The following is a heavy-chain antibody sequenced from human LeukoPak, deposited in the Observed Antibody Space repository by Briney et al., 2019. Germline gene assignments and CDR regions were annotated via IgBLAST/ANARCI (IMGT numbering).Heavy chain of an antibody. CDR1: GFTFSSYG. CDR2: IRYDGSNK. CDR3: AKGITIFGVVIPPRATDAFDI. J-gene: IGHJ3*02. V-gene: IGHV3-30*02. Sequence: PGGSLRLSCAASGFTFSSYGMHWVRQAPGKGLEWVAFIRYDGSNKYYADSVKGRFTISRDNSKNTLYLQVNSLRAEDTAVFYCAKGITIFGVVIPPRATDAFDIWGQGTMVTVSS. D-gene: IGHD3-3*01.